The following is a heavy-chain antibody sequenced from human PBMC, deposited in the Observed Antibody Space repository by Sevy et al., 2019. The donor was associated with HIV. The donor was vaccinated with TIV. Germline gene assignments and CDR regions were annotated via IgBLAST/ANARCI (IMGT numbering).Heavy chain of an antibody. CDR3: ATTRGGWYEY. CDR1: GFTFSSYA. D-gene: IGHD6-19*01. CDR2: ISYDGSNK. V-gene: IGHV3-30-3*01. Sequence: GGSLRLSCAASGFTFSSYAMHWVRQAPGKGLEGVAVISYDGSNKYYADSVKGRFTISRDNSKNTLYLQMNSLRAEDTAVYYCATTRGGWYEYWGQGTLVTVSS. J-gene: IGHJ4*02.